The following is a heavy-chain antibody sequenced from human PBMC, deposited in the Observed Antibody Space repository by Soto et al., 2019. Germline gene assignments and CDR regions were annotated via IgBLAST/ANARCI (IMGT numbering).Heavy chain of an antibody. D-gene: IGHD3-3*01. V-gene: IGHV2-5*01. CDR2: IYWNDDK. CDR1: GFSLSTSGVG. CDR3: AHSGYDFWSGYYPFDY. J-gene: IGHJ4*02. Sequence: SGPTLVNPTQTLTLTCTFSGFSLSTSGVGVGWIRQPPGKALEWLALIYWNDDKRYSPSLKSRLTITKDTSKNQVVLTMTNMDPVDTATYYCAHSGYDFWSGYYPFDYWGQGTLVTVS.